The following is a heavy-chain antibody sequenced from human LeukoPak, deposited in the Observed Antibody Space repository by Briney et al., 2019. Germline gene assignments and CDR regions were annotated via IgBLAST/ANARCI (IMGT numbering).Heavy chain of an antibody. J-gene: IGHJ4*02. CDR2: IYYSGST. Sequence: SETLSLTCTVSGGSISSSSYYWGWIRQPPGKGLEWIGSIYYSGSTYYNPSLKSRVTISVDTSKNQFSLKLSSVTAADTAVYYCARPRPIFSSSWYGVFDYWGQGTLVTVSS. V-gene: IGHV4-39*01. D-gene: IGHD6-13*01. CDR3: ARPRPIFSSSWYGVFDY. CDR1: GGSISSSSYY.